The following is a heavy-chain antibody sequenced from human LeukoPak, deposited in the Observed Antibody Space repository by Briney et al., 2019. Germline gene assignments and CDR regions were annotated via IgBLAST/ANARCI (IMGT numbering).Heavy chain of an antibody. CDR2: ISSSGSTI. J-gene: IGHJ4*02. V-gene: IGHV3-48*03. Sequence: GGPLRLSCAASGFTFSSYEMNWVRQAPGKGLEWVSYISSSGSTIYYADSVKGRFTISRDNAKNSLYLQMNSLRAEDTAVYYCARVAASGPGVDYWGQGTLVTVSS. CDR3: ARVAASGPGVDY. CDR1: GFTFSSYE. D-gene: IGHD6-19*01.